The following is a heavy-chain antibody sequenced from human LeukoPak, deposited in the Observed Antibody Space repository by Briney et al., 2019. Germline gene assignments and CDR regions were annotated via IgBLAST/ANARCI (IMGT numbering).Heavy chain of an antibody. CDR1: GGTFSSYG. CDR2: IIPIFGTA. V-gene: IGHV1-69*13. CDR3: AREITMVRGVIILYYYGMDV. D-gene: IGHD3-10*01. J-gene: IGHJ6*02. Sequence: GASVKVSCKASGGTFSSYGISWVRQAPGQGLEWMGGIIPIFGTANYAQKFQGRVTITADESTSTAYMELSSLRSEDTAVYYCAREITMVRGVIILYYYGMDVWGQGTTVTVSS.